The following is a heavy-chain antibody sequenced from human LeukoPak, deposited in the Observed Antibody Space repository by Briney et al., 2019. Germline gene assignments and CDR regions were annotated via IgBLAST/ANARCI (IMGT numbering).Heavy chain of an antibody. D-gene: IGHD6-13*01. V-gene: IGHV3-23*01. CDR1: GFTFDDYA. J-gene: IGHJ4*02. CDR2: VTSGGDTT. CDR3: AKVAPLGSSWYAFNY. Sequence: PGRSLRLSCAASGFTFDDYAMHWVRQAPGKGLEWVSGVTSGGDTTYYADSVKGRFTISRDNSKNTVSLHMNSLRAEDTAVYYCAKVAPLGSSWYAFNYWGQGTLVTVSS.